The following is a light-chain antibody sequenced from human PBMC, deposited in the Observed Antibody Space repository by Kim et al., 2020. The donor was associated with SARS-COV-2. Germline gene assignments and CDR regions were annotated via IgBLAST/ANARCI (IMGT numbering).Light chain of an antibody. CDR2: GAS. CDR1: QTVDSN. V-gene: IGKV3-15*01. J-gene: IGKJ2*01. Sequence: EIVMTQSPATLSVSPGERVTPSCRASQTVDSNLAWYQQKPGQAPRLLIYGASTRATDIPARFSGSGSGTEFTLIISSLQSEDFAVYYCQQYSHWPPYTFGPGTKLEI. CDR3: QQYSHWPPYT.